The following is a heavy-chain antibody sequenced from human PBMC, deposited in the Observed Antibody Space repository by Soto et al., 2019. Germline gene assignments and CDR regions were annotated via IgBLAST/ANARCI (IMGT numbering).Heavy chain of an antibody. D-gene: IGHD3-3*01. Sequence: PGGSLRLSCAASGFTFGSYAMSWVRQAPGKGLEWVSAISGSGGSTYYADSVKGRFTISRDNSKNTLYLQMNSLRAEDTAVYYCAKGTLEWHWFGMDVWGQGTTVTVSS. CDR2: ISGSGGST. CDR1: GFTFGSYA. V-gene: IGHV3-23*01. CDR3: AKGTLEWHWFGMDV. J-gene: IGHJ6*02.